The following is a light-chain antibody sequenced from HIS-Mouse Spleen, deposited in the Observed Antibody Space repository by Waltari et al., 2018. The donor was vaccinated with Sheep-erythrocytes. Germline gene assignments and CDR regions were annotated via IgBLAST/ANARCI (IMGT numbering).Light chain of an antibody. CDR3: SSYTSSSTWV. Sequence: QSALTQPASVSGSPGQSLTISCTGTSSHVGGYNYVSWYQQHPGKAPKLMIYEVSNRPSGVSNRFSGSKSGNTASLTISGLQAEDEADYYCSSYTSSSTWVFGGGTKLTVL. J-gene: IGLJ3*02. V-gene: IGLV2-14*01. CDR1: SSHVGGYNY. CDR2: EVS.